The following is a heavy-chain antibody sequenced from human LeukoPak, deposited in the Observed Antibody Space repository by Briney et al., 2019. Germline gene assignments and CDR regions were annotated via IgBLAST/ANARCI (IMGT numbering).Heavy chain of an antibody. CDR2: IRYDGSNK. CDR3: AKDTGIAVAGANDY. D-gene: IGHD6-19*01. V-gene: IGHV3-30*02. J-gene: IGHJ4*02. Sequence: PGGSLRLSCAASGFTFSSYWMHWVRQAPGKGLEWVAFIRYDGSNKYYADSVKGRFTISRDNSKNTLYLQMNSLRAEDTAVYYCAKDTGIAVAGANDYWGQGTLVTVSS. CDR1: GFTFSSYW.